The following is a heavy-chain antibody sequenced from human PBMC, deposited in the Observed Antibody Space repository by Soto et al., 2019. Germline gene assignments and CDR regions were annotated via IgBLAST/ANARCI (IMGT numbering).Heavy chain of an antibody. CDR3: AREEGSRWSIDY. V-gene: IGHV3-21*01. CDR2: ISTSSSYI. CDR1: GFTFSTYS. J-gene: IGHJ4*02. Sequence: EVQLVESGGGLVKPGGSLRLSCAASGFTFSTYSMNWVRQAPGKGLEWVSSISTSSSYIYYADSVKGRFTISRDNAKNSLYLQMNSLRAEDTAVYYCAREEGSRWSIDYWGQGTLVTVSS. D-gene: IGHD6-13*01.